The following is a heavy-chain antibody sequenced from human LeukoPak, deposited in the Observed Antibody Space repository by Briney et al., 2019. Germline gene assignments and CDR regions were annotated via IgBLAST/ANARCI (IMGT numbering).Heavy chain of an antibody. CDR1: GGSISSYY. Sequence: PSETLSLTCTVSGGSISSYYWSWIRQPPGKGLEWIGYIYYSGSTNYNPSLKSRVTISVDTSKNQFSLKLSSVTAADTAVYYCARYIAAAERGYYGMDVWGQGTTVTVSS. D-gene: IGHD6-13*01. CDR2: IYYSGST. V-gene: IGHV4-59*01. CDR3: ARYIAAAERGYYGMDV. J-gene: IGHJ6*02.